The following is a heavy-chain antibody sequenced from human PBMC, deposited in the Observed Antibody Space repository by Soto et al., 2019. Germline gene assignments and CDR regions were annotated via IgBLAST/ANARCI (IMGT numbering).Heavy chain of an antibody. J-gene: IGHJ3*02. CDR3: AREGGGSYGAFYI. V-gene: IGHV4-59*01. Sequence: XXTLSLTCTVFSGSINSYYWSWVRRPPGKGLDWIRSAXNSGTXTYSTYFKSRXXISVDTSXXQFYMKLTPVTAPETAVYYCAREGGGSYGAFYIWGQGTMVTVSS. CDR1: SGSINSYY. CDR2: AXNSGTX. D-gene: IGHD1-26*01.